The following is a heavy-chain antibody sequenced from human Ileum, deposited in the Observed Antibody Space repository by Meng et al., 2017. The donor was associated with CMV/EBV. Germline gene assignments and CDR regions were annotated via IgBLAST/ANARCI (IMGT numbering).Heavy chain of an antibody. CDR3: ARASPQRRFLSY. Sequence: VSLADTLSLTVSVSGGSINNNNYDWGWIRQSPGKGLEWIVSNYYTGSTYSNPSLKSRVIISMDMSKNQFSLKLTSVTAADTAVYYCARASPQRRFLSYWGQGTLVTVSS. J-gene: IGHJ4*02. CDR2: NYYTGST. D-gene: IGHD3-3*01. CDR1: GGSINNNNYD. V-gene: IGHV4-39*07.